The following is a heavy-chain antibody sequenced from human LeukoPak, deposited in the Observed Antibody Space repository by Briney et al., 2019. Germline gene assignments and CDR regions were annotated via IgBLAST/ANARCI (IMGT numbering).Heavy chain of an antibody. Sequence: PSETLSLTCTASGGSISSFYWSWIRQPPGKGLEWIGYIYYSGSTNYNPSLKSRVTISVDTSKNQFSLKLSSVTAADTAVYYCARLGLWFGELGQRYYFDYWGQGTLVTVSS. CDR2: IYYSGST. CDR1: GGSISSFY. V-gene: IGHV4-59*08. CDR3: ARLGLWFGELGQRYYFDY. D-gene: IGHD3-10*01. J-gene: IGHJ4*02.